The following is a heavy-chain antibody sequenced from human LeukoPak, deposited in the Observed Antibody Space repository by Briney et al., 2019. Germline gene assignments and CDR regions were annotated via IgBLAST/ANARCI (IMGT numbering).Heavy chain of an antibody. D-gene: IGHD2-2*01. V-gene: IGHV3-64*01. Sequence: GGSLRLSCAASGFTFSSYNLNWVRQAPGKGLEYVSAISSNGGSTYYANSVKGRFTISRDNSKNTLYLQMGSLRAEDMAVYYCARVRYQLLLDYWGQGTLVTVSS. J-gene: IGHJ4*02. CDR2: ISSNGGST. CDR1: GFTFSSYN. CDR3: ARVRYQLLLDY.